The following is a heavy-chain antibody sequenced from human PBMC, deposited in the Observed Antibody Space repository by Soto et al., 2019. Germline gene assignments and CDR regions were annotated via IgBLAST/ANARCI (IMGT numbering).Heavy chain of an antibody. CDR2: IIPIFGTA. J-gene: IGHJ4*02. D-gene: IGHD6-19*01. CDR1: GGTFSSYS. CDR3: ARPSGLPCSSGWGYFDY. V-gene: IGHV1-69*13. Sequence: GASVKVSCKASGGTFSSYSISWVLQAPGQGLEWMGGIIPIFGTANYAQKFQGRVTITADESTSTAYMELSSLRSEDTAVYYCARPSGLPCSSGWGYFDYWGQGTLVTVSS.